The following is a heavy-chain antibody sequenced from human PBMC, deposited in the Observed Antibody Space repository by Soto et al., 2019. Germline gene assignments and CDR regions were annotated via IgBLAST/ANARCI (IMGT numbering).Heavy chain of an antibody. Sequence: LSLTCAVSGYSISSGCYWGWIRQPPGKGLEWIGSIYHSGSTYYNPSLKSRVTISVDTSKNQFSLKLSSVTAADTAVYYCARVYYDSSGYRGAGLRYAVDIWGQGTMVTV. CDR1: GYSISSGCY. D-gene: IGHD3-22*01. J-gene: IGHJ3*02. CDR2: IYHSGST. CDR3: ARVYYDSSGYRGAGLRYAVDI. V-gene: IGHV4-38-2*01.